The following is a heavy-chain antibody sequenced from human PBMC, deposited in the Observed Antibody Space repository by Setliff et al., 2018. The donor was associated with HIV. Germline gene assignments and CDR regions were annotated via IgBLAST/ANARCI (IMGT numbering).Heavy chain of an antibody. CDR1: GGSISSSSYY. CDR2: IYYSGST. Sequence: ASETLSLTCTVSGGSISSSSYYWGWIRQPPGKGLEWIGNIYYSGSTYYNPSLKSRVTISVDTSKNQFSLKLSSVTAADTAVYYCASTSSLGSSFDYWGQGTLVTVSS. CDR3: ASTSSLGSSFDY. J-gene: IGHJ4*02. V-gene: IGHV4-39*01. D-gene: IGHD6-6*01.